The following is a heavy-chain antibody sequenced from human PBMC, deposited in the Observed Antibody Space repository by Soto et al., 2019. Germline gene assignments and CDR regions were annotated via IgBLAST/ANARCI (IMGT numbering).Heavy chain of an antibody. D-gene: IGHD3-22*01. Sequence: HPGGSLRLSCAASGFTFSSYGMHWVRQAPGKGLERVAVISYDGSNKYYADSVKGRFTISRDNSKNTLYLQMNSLRAEDTAVYYCAKEYYYDSSGHFDYWGQGTLVTVSS. CDR3: AKEYYYDSSGHFDY. J-gene: IGHJ4*02. CDR1: GFTFSSYG. CDR2: ISYDGSNK. V-gene: IGHV3-30*18.